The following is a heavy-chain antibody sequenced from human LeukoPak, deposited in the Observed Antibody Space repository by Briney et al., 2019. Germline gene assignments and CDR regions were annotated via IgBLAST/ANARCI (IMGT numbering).Heavy chain of an antibody. CDR1: GYTFTGYY. V-gene: IGHV1-2*02. CDR2: INPNSGGT. J-gene: IGHJ4*02. CDR3: ARGPEGYYDILTGYLFPQDY. D-gene: IGHD3-9*01. Sequence: ASVKVSCKASGYTFTGYYMHWVRQAPGQGLEWMGWINPNSGGTNYAQKFQGRVTMTRVTSISTAYMDLSRLRSDDTAVYYCARGPEGYYDILTGYLFPQDYWGQGTLVTVSS.